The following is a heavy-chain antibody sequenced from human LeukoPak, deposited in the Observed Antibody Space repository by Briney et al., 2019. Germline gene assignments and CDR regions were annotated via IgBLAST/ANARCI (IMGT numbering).Heavy chain of an antibody. D-gene: IGHD1-14*01. Sequence: GGSLRLSCAASGFTFSSYSMNWVRQAPGKGLEWVSSISSSSSYIYYADSVKGRFTISRDNAKNSLYLQMNSLRAEDTAVYYCARAAGLYWFDPWGQGTLVTVSS. CDR1: GFTFSSYS. V-gene: IGHV3-21*01. CDR3: ARAAGLYWFDP. J-gene: IGHJ5*02. CDR2: ISSSSSYI.